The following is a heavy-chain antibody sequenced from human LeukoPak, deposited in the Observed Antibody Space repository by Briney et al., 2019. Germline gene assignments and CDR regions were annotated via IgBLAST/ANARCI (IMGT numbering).Heavy chain of an antibody. CDR2: LYSDGNT. CDR1: GLTVITND. V-gene: IGHV3-53*01. J-gene: IGHJ4*02. CDR3: ARGVEPLAANTLAY. D-gene: IGHD1-14*01. Sequence: PGGSLRLSCAASGLTVITNDMTWARKAPGKGLDWVSVLYSDGNTKYADSVQGRFTISRDNSKNTLYLEMNSLSPDDTAVYYCARGVEPLAANTLAYWGQGTLVTVSS.